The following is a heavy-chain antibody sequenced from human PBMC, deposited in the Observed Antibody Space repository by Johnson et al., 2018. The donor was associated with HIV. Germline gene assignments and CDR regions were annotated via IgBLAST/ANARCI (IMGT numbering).Heavy chain of an antibody. J-gene: IGHJ3*02. V-gene: IGHV3-30*02. CDR2: IQYDGSNK. D-gene: IGHD4-11*01. CDR1: GFTVSSNY. CDR3: ARGGLYIQFLAFDAFDI. Sequence: QVQLVESGGGLVQPGGSLRLSCAASGFTVSSNYMSWVRQAPGKGLEWVAFIQYDGSNKYYADSVKGRFTISRDNSKNTLYLQMNSLRPEDTAVYFCARGGLYIQFLAFDAFDIWGQGTMVTVSS.